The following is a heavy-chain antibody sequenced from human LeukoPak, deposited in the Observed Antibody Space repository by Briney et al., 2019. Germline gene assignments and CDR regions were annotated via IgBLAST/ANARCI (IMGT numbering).Heavy chain of an antibody. Sequence: SETLSLTCTVSGGSISSYYWSWIRQPPGKGLEWIGYIYYSGSTNYNPSLKSRVTISVDTSKNQFSLKLSSVTAADMAVYYCARLTSGYDFNWFDPWGQGTLVTVSS. CDR2: IYYSGST. CDR3: ARLTSGYDFNWFDP. D-gene: IGHD5-12*01. CDR1: GGSISSYY. J-gene: IGHJ5*02. V-gene: IGHV4-59*01.